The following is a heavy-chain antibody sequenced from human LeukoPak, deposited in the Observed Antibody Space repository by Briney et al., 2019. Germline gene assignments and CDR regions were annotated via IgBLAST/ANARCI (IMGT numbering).Heavy chain of an antibody. D-gene: IGHD6-13*01. CDR2: ISGSGGST. Sequence: GGSLRLSCAASGFTFSSYSMNWVRQAPGKGLEWVSAISGSGGSTYYADSVKGRFTISRDNSKNTLYLQMNSLRAEDTAVYYCAKDTLAAAGTGYYYYYYGMDVWGQGTTVTVSS. CDR1: GFTFSSYS. J-gene: IGHJ6*02. V-gene: IGHV3-23*01. CDR3: AKDTLAAAGTGYYYYYYGMDV.